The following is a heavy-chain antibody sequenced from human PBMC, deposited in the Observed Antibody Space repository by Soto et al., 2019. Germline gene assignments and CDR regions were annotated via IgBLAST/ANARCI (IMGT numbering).Heavy chain of an antibody. CDR2: ISAYNGNT. J-gene: IGHJ5*02. V-gene: IGHV1-18*04. CDR1: GYTFTSYG. CDR3: AREIRGVTAIPPHNRLAP. D-gene: IGHD2-21*02. Sequence: ASLQVSCKASGYTFTSYGISWVRQAPGQGLEWMGWISAYNGNTNYAQKLQGRVTMTTDTSTSTAYMELRSLRSDDTAVYYCAREIRGVTAIPPHNRLAPWGEGTLVTLSS.